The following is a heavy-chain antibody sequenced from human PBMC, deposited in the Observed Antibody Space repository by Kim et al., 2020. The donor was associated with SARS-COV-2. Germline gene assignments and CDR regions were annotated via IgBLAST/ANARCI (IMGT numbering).Heavy chain of an antibody. CDR3: ARDNTRVAVAGTGFGFDY. J-gene: IGHJ4*02. D-gene: IGHD6-19*01. CDR1: GFTFSSYG. Sequence: GGSLRLSCAASGFTFSSYGMHWVRQAPGKGLEWVAVIWYDGSNKYYADSVKGRFTISRDNSKNTLYLQMNSLRAEDTAVYYCARDNTRVAVAGTGFGFDYWGQGTLVTVSS. V-gene: IGHV3-33*01. CDR2: IWYDGSNK.